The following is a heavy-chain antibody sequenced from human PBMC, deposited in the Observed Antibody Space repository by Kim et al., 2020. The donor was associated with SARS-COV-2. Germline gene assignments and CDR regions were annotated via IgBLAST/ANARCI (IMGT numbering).Heavy chain of an antibody. D-gene: IGHD6-19*01. CDR1: GFTFSSHW. Sequence: GGSLRLSCAASGFTFSSHWMHWLRQAPGKGLVWVSRINSDGSTTSYADSVKGRFTISRDNAKNTLYLQMNRLRAEDTAVYYCARRQITSGWYHFDYWGQGTLLTVSS. CDR2: INSDGSTT. J-gene: IGHJ4*02. CDR3: ARRQITSGWYHFDY. V-gene: IGHV3-74*01.